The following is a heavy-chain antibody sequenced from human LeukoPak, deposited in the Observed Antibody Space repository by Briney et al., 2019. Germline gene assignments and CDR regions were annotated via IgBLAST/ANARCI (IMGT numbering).Heavy chain of an antibody. CDR3: AKDFPPYYYDSSDKFDY. CDR1: GFTFSVYW. Sequence: GGSLRLSCAASGFTFSVYWMHWVRQTPGKGLEWVSAISGSGGSTYYADSVKGRFTISRDNSKNTLYLQMNSLRAEDTAVYYCAKDFPPYYYDSSDKFDYWGQGTLVTVSS. D-gene: IGHD3-22*01. J-gene: IGHJ4*02. CDR2: ISGSGGST. V-gene: IGHV3-23*01.